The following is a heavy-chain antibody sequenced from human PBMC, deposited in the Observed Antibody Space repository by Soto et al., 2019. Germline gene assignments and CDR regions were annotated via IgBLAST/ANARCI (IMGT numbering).Heavy chain of an antibody. Sequence: DVQLVETGGGLIQPGGSLRLSCAASGFSVSSDYMNWVRQDPGKGLEWVSVIYRGGSTYYADSVRGRFTISRDNSENTLFLQMNSLRAEDTAVYYCARATEGNALDIWGQGTIVTVSS. CDR3: ARATEGNALDI. J-gene: IGHJ3*02. D-gene: IGHD2-2*01. V-gene: IGHV3-53*02. CDR1: GFSVSSDY. CDR2: IYRGGST.